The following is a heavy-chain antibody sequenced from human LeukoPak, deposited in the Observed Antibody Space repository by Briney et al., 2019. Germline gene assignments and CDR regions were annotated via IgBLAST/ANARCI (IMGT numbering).Heavy chain of an antibody. CDR3: ASQATTWIWVGAFDI. J-gene: IGHJ3*02. D-gene: IGHD5-12*01. CDR2: INPSGGST. Sequence: ASVKVSCKASGYTFTSYYMHWVRQAPGQGLEWMGIINPSGGSTSYAQKFQGRVTMTRDTSTSTVYMELSSLRSDDTAVYYCASQATTWIWVGAFDIWGQGTMVTVSS. CDR1: GYTFTSYY. V-gene: IGHV1-46*01.